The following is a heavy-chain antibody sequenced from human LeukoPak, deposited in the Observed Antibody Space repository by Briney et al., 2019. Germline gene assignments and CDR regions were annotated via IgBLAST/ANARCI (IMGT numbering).Heavy chain of an antibody. V-gene: IGHV3-21*01. J-gene: IGHJ3*02. CDR1: GVTFSSDS. CDR3: ARGGVFDAFDI. CDR2: ISSSSSYI. Sequence: GGSLRLSCAASGVTFSSDSMNWVRQAPGKGLEWVSSISSSSSYIYYADSVKGRFTISRDNAKNSLYLQMNSLRAEDTAVYYCARGGVFDAFDIWGQGTMLTVSS. D-gene: IGHD3-16*01.